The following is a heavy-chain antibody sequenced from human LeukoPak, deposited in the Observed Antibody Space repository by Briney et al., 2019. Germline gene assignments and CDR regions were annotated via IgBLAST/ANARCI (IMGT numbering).Heavy chain of an antibody. CDR3: ARELRYFDWLFEGYYFDY. D-gene: IGHD3-9*01. V-gene: IGHV4-4*07. CDR1: GGSISSYY. CDR2: IYTSGST. Sequence: SETLSLTCTVSGGSISSYYWNWIRQPAGKGLEWIGRIYTSGSTNYNPSLKSRVTMSVDTSKNQFSLKLSPVTAADTAVYYCARELRYFDWLFEGYYFDYWGQGTLVTVSS. J-gene: IGHJ4*02.